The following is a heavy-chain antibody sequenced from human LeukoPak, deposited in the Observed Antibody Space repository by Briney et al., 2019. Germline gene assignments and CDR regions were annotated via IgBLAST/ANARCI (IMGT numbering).Heavy chain of an antibody. CDR1: GFPFIRYW. CDR3: ARDLHYGSADY. D-gene: IGHD3-10*01. V-gene: IGHV3-74*01. J-gene: IGHJ4*02. Sequence: GGSLRLSCAASGFPFIRYWMHWVRQAPGRGLEWVSRLSNDGIDATYADSVKGPFTISRDNAKNTLYLQMNSLRAEDTALYYCARDLHYGSADYWGQGTLVTVSS. CDR2: LSNDGIDA.